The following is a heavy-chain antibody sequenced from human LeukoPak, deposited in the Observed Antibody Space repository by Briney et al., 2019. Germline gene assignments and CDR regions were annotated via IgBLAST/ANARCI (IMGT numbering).Heavy chain of an antibody. CDR3: AKVYLCGYTYGSYLDH. CDR2: ISGDGGST. V-gene: IGHV3-43*02. Sequence: GGSLRLSCAASGFTFDDYAMHWVRQAPGKGLEWVSVISGDGGSTYYADSVKGRFTISRDNSKNSLYLQMNSLRSEDTAFYYCAKVYLCGYTYGSYLDHWGQGTLVTVSS. J-gene: IGHJ4*02. D-gene: IGHD5-18*01. CDR1: GFTFDDYA.